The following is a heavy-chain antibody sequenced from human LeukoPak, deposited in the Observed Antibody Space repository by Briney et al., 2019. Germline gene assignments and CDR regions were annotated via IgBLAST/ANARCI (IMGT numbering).Heavy chain of an antibody. D-gene: IGHD6-19*01. CDR2: ISGSGGST. J-gene: IGHJ4*02. CDR1: GFTFSCYA. CDR3: AKGPLGPLVGWDY. V-gene: IGHV3-23*01. Sequence: PGGSLRLSCAASGFTFSCYAMSWVRQATGKGLDWVSAISGSGGSTYYADSVKGRFTISRDNSKNTLYLQMNSLRAEDTAVYYCAKGPLGPLVGWDYWGQGTLVTVSS.